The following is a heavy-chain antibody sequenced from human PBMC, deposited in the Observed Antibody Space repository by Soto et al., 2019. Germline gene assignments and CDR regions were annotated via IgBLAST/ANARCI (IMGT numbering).Heavy chain of an antibody. V-gene: IGHV4-4*08. CDR2: IYYGGST. J-gene: IGHJ4*02. CDR3: ARDNGYSYGYTLDH. CDR1: GDSISTDY. D-gene: IGHD5-18*01. Sequence: SETLSLTCTVSGDSISTDYWSWIRQSPGKGLEWIGFIYYGGSTNYNPSLKSRVTISVDTPKNQFSLKLSSVTAADTAVYYCARDNGYSYGYTLDHWGQGTLVTVSS.